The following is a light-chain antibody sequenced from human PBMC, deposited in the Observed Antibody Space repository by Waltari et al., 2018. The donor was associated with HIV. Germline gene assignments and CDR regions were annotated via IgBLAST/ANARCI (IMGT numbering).Light chain of an antibody. J-gene: IGLJ2*01. CDR3: VVWDDTLRGVI. Sequence: SVLTQPPSASGTPGQRVTISCSGSTSNIGSNSVFWYQHLPGTAPKLLIHRNKQRPSGVPDRFSGSPSGTSASLAMRGLRSEDEAEYYCVVWDDTLRGVIFGGGTKVAVL. CDR2: RNK. V-gene: IGLV1-47*01. CDR1: TSNIGSNS.